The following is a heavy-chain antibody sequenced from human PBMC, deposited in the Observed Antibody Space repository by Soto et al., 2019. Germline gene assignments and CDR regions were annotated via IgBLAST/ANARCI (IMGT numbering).Heavy chain of an antibody. Sequence: ASVKVSCKASGYTFTSYGISWVRQAPGQGLEWMGWISAYNGNTNYAQKLQGRVTMTTDTSTSTAYMELRSLRSDDTAVYYCARVTYDYGDYWLDYWGQGTLVTVSS. CDR2: ISAYNGNT. CDR1: GYTFTSYG. J-gene: IGHJ4*02. V-gene: IGHV1-18*04. CDR3: ARVTYDYGDYWLDY. D-gene: IGHD4-17*01.